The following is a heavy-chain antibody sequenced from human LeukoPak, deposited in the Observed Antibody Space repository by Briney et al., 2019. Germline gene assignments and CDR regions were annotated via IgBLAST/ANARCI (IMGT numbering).Heavy chain of an antibody. CDR2: IYHSGST. CDR3: ARLTVAGTNFNY. J-gene: IGHJ4*02. CDR1: GGSFSSSNW. V-gene: IGHV4-4*02. D-gene: IGHD6-19*01. Sequence: PSETLSLTCAVSGGSFSSSNWWSWVRQPPGKGLEWIGEIYHSGSTNYNPSLKSRVTISVDKSKNQFSLKLSSVTAADTAVYYCARLTVAGTNFNYWGQGTLVTVSS.